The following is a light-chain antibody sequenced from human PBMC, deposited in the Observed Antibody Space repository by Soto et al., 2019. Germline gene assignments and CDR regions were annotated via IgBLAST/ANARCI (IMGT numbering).Light chain of an antibody. CDR1: QSTSTW. Sequence: DIQMTQSPSTLSASVGDRVTITCLASQSTSTWLAWYQQRPGKTPKLLISEASKLESGVPSRFSGSGSGTEFTLTISSLQPDDFATYYCQQYSTYPYAFGQGTKVEIK. V-gene: IGKV1-5*03. CDR3: QQYSTYPYA. J-gene: IGKJ1*01. CDR2: EAS.